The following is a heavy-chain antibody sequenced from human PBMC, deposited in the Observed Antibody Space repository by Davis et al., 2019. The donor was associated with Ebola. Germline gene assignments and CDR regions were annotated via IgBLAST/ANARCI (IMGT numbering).Heavy chain of an antibody. V-gene: IGHV5-10-1*01. CDR1: GYSFTSYW. J-gene: IGHJ5*02. D-gene: IGHD4-11*01. CDR2: IDPSDSYT. CDR3: ARHYSNSNWFDP. Sequence: GESLKISCKGSGYSFTSYWISWVRQMPGKGLEWMGRIDPSDSYTNYSPSFQGHVTISADKSISTAYLQWSSLKASDTAMYYCARHYSNSNWFDPWDQGTLVTVSS.